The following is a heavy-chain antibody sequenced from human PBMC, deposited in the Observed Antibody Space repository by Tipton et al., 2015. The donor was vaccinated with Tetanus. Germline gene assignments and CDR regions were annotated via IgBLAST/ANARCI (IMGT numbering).Heavy chain of an antibody. D-gene: IGHD2-8*01. Sequence: QLVQSGGEVKKPGESLKISCKGSGYIFNNYWIGWVRQMPGKGLEWMGIVYPGDSDTRYSPAFQGQVNISVDKSISTAYLQWSSLKASDTSMFDCARAHCSDGVCNFDYWGQGALVTVAS. V-gene: IGHV5-51*01. CDR2: VYPGDSDT. CDR3: ARAHCSDGVCNFDY. CDR1: GYIFNNYW. J-gene: IGHJ4*02.